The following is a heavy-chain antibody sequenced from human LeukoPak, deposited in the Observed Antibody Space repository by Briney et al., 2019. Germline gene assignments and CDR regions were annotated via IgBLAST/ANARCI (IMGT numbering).Heavy chain of an antibody. CDR2: INHSGNT. CDR1: GGSFSGYY. Sequence: PSETLSLTCGVSGGSFSGYYWNWTRQSPEKGLEWVGEINHSGNTRYNPSLRSRITMSVDTSRNHFSLKLSSVTAADTAVYFCAREIIWGTYRRLYYFDTWGQGTLVTVSS. V-gene: IGHV4-34*01. D-gene: IGHD3-16*02. J-gene: IGHJ4*02. CDR3: AREIIWGTYRRLYYFDT.